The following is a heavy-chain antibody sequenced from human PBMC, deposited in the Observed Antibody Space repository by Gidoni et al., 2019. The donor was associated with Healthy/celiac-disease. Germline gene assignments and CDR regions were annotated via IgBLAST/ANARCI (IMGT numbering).Heavy chain of an antibody. D-gene: IGHD5-18*01. CDR2: ISGSGDSQ. J-gene: IGHJ4*02. V-gene: IGHV3-23*04. Sequence: EVQLVESGGGLVQPGGSLSLSCAASGFPFSSYAMSWVRQDPGKGLQGVSLISGSGDSQYYADSAKGRFTISRDNSKNTLYLQVNSLRAEDTAVYYCAKDQRPFAFSSGLLDYWGQGTLVTVSS. CDR3: AKDQRPFAFSSGLLDY. CDR1: GFPFSSYA.